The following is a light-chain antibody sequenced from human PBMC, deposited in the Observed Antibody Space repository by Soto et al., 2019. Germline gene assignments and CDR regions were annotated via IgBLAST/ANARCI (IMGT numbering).Light chain of an antibody. V-gene: IGKV3-20*01. CDR2: GTS. Sequence: EIVLTQSPGTLSFSPRERATLSCRASQSVSSSYLAWYQHKPGRAPRLLIDGTSSRATGVPDRFSGTGSGTDFALTISRLETDDSAVYYCQQYGGSPFTFGPGTKVDIK. CDR3: QQYGGSPFT. CDR1: QSVSSSY. J-gene: IGKJ3*01.